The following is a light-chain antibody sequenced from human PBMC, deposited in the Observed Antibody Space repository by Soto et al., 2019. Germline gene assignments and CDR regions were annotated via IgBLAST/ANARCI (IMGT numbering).Light chain of an antibody. J-gene: IGKJ2*01. Sequence: EIVLTPSPGTLSLSPGEIATLSCRASQSVSSSYLDWYQQKPGQAPRLLIYGASSRATGIADKFSGSGSGTDFTLTISRLEPEDFAVYYCQQYGSSPPYTFGQGTKLEIK. CDR1: QSVSSSY. V-gene: IGKV3-20*01. CDR3: QQYGSSPPYT. CDR2: GAS.